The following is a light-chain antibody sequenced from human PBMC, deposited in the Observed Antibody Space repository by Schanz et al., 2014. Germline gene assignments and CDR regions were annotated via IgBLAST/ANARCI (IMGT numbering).Light chain of an antibody. V-gene: IGLV2-14*03. J-gene: IGLJ2*01. Sequence: QSALTQPASVSGSPGQSITISCTGTSSDVGTYNYVSWYQHHPGKAPKLMIYDVSDRPSGVSNRFSGSKSGNTASLTISGLQAEDEADYHCCSYAGTNTVVFGGGTKLTVL. CDR2: DVS. CDR1: SSDVGTYNY. CDR3: CSYAGTNTVV.